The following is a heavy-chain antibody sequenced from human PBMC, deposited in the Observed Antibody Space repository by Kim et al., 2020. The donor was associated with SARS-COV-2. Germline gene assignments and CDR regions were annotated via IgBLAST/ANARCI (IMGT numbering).Heavy chain of an antibody. Sequence: SETLSLTCSASGDSISSDRFFWAWIRQSPGKGPEWIGSMFYKGTTYYNPALKSRASMYAWSASNYCILKLTSVTAADTACYCCAREVRYFYCMDVW. CDR3: AREVRYFYCMDV. CDR1: GDSISSDRFF. V-gene: IGHV4-39*02. D-gene: IGHD1-26*01. J-gene: IGHJ3*01. CDR2: MFYKGTT.